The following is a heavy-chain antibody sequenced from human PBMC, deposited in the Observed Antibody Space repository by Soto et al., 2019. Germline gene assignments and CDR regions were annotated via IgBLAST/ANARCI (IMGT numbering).Heavy chain of an antibody. CDR2: IDPSDSYT. CDR3: ARRPGAAEDLYGMDV. V-gene: IGHV5-10-1*01. D-gene: IGHD6-13*01. J-gene: IGHJ6*02. Sequence: GESLKISCKGSGYSFTSYWISWVRQMPGKGLEWMGRIDPSDSYTNYSPSFQGHVTISADKSISTAYLQWSSLKASDTAMYYCARRPGAAEDLYGMDVWGQGTTVTVSS. CDR1: GYSFTSYW.